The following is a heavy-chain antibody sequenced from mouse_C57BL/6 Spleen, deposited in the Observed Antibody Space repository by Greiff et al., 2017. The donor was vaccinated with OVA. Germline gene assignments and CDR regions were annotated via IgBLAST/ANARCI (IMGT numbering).Heavy chain of an antibody. Sequence: VQLKQPGAELVKPGASVKLSCKASGYTFPSYWMQWVKQRPGQGLEWIGEIDPSDSYTNYNQKFKGKATLTVDTSSSTAYMQLSSLTSEDSAVYYCARLDGSSPYYFDYWGQGTTLTVSS. CDR3: ARLDGSSPYYFDY. CDR1: GYTFPSYW. J-gene: IGHJ2*01. CDR2: IDPSDSYT. D-gene: IGHD1-1*01. V-gene: IGHV1-50*01.